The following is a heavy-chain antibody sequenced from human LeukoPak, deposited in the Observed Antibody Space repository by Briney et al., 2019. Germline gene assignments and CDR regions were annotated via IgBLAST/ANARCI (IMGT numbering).Heavy chain of an antibody. CDR1: GFTFNNFG. D-gene: IGHD3-10*01. J-gene: IGHJ4*02. CDR2: IQYNGNNK. Sequence: GGSLRLSCAASGFTFNNFGMHWVRQAPGKGLEWVTFIQYNGNNKYYADSVKGRFTISRDNSKNTLYLQMNSLRAEDTAVYYCAKDNRDYYIDYWGQGTLVTVSS. V-gene: IGHV3-30*02. CDR3: AKDNRDYYIDY.